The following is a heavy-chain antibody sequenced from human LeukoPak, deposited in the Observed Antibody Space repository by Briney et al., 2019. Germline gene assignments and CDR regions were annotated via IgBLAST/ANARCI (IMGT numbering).Heavy chain of an antibody. D-gene: IGHD5-18*01. CDR1: GFTVSSNY. J-gene: IGHJ4*02. Sequence: GGSLRLSCAASGFTVSSNYMSWVRQAPRKGLEWVSVIYSGGSTYYADSVKGRFTISRDNSKNTLYLQMNSLRAEDTAVYYCAREYVDTAMVTHWGQGTLVTVSS. CDR3: AREYVDTAMVTH. V-gene: IGHV3-53*01. CDR2: IYSGGST.